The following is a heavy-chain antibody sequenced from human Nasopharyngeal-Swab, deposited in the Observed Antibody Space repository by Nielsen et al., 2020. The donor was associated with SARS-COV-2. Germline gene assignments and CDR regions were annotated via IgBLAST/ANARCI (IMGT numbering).Heavy chain of an antibody. Sequence: GESLKISCAASGFTFSSYGMHWVRQAPGKGLEWVAVISYDGSNKYYADSVKGRFTISRDNSKNTLYLQMNSLRAEDTAVYYCAKTKSGYAAPFDYWGQGTLVTVSS. CDR1: GFTFSSYG. D-gene: IGHD5-12*01. CDR2: ISYDGSNK. V-gene: IGHV3-30*18. J-gene: IGHJ4*02. CDR3: AKTKSGYAAPFDY.